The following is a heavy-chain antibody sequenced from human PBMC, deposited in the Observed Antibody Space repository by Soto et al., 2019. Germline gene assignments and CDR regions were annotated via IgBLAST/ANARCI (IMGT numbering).Heavy chain of an antibody. Sequence: HPVGSLRLSCAASGFTFSSYAMHWVRQAPGKGLEWVAVISYDGSNKYYADSVKGRFTISRDNSKNTLYLQMNSLRAEDTAVYYCARDQRVAGIAPIDYWGQGTLVTVSS. V-gene: IGHV3-30-3*01. CDR1: GFTFSSYA. J-gene: IGHJ4*02. CDR2: ISYDGSNK. CDR3: ARDQRVAGIAPIDY. D-gene: IGHD6-19*01.